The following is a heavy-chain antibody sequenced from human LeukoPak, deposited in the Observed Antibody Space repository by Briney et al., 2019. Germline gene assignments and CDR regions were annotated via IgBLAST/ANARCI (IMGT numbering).Heavy chain of an antibody. V-gene: IGHV4-61*02. D-gene: IGHD2-2*01. CDR1: GGSISSGDYY. CDR3: ATQGRQLQGPFDY. CDR2: IYTSGST. J-gene: IGHJ4*02. Sequence: PSQTLSLTCTVSGGSISSGDYYWSWIRQPAGKGLEWIGRIYTSGSTYYNPSLKSRVTISVDTSKNQFSLKLSSVTAADTAVYFCATQGRQLQGPFDYWGQGTLVTVSS.